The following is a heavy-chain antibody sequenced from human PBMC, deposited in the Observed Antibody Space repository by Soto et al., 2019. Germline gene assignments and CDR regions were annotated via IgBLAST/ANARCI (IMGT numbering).Heavy chain of an antibody. CDR2: ISYDGTNK. CDR3: AKDLLRPGRAYGMDV. CDR1: GFTFSSYG. Sequence: QVQLVESGGGVVQPGRSLRLSCAASGFTFSSYGMHWVRQAPGKGLEWVAVISYDGTNKYYADSVKGRFTISRDNSXNTLYLQMNSLRAEDTAVYYCAKDLLRPGRAYGMDVWGQGTTVTVSS. V-gene: IGHV3-30*18. J-gene: IGHJ6*02.